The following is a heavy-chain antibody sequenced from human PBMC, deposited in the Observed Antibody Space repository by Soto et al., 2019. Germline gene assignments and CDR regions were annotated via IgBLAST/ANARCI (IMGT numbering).Heavy chain of an antibody. CDR2: ISGSGDST. J-gene: IGHJ1*01. V-gene: IGHV3-23*01. CDR1: GFTFSSYA. Sequence: EVQLLESGGGLVQPGGSLRLSCAASGFTFSSYAMSWVRQAPGKGLEWVSGISGSGDSTYYADSVKGRFTISRDNSKNTMYLQINSLRAEDTAVYYCAKGVQGIAVAGTGYCQHWGQGNLVTVSS. D-gene: IGHD6-19*01. CDR3: AKGVQGIAVAGTGYCQH.